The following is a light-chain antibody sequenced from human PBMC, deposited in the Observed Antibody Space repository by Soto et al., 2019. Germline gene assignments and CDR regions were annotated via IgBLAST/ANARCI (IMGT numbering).Light chain of an antibody. Sequence: QSVLTQPASVYGSPGQSITISCTGTSSDVGGYNYVPWYQQHPGKAPKLMIYEVSNRPSGVSNRFSGSKSGNTASLTISGLQAEDEADYYCSSYTSSSTWVFGGGTNSPS. CDR3: SSYTSSSTWV. J-gene: IGLJ3*02. CDR2: EVS. CDR1: SSDVGGYNY. V-gene: IGLV2-14*01.